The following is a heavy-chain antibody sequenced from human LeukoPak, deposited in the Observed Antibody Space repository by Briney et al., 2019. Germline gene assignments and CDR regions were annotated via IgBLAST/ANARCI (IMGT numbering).Heavy chain of an antibody. D-gene: IGHD3-16*02. CDR1: GFTFSSYD. J-gene: IGHJ4*02. V-gene: IGHV3-33*01. CDR2: IWFDGSDK. Sequence: GGSLRLSCAASGFTFSSYDMHRVRQAPGKGLEWVSLIWFDGSDKYYADSVKGRFTVSRDNSENTLHLQMTSLRADDTALYYCARGYRSNGLAFFDDWGQGTLVTVSS. CDR3: ARGYRSNGLAFFDD.